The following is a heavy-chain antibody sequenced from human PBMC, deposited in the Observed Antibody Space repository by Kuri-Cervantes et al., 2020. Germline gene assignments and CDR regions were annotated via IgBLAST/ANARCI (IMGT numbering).Heavy chain of an antibody. CDR2: ITYDGSNK. V-gene: IGHV3-30*01. Sequence: LSLTCAASGLTFSSYVMHWLRPAPGKGLEWVALITYDGSNKYYADSVKGRFTISRDNSKNTLYLQMNSLRAEDTAVYYCARDLLRPSNNIFSFYMDVWGKGTTVTVSS. CDR1: GLTFSSYV. D-gene: IGHD3-3*02. CDR3: ARDLLRPSNNIFSFYMDV. J-gene: IGHJ6*03.